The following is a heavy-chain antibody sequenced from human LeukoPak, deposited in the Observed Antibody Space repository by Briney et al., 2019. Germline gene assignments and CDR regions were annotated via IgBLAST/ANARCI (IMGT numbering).Heavy chain of an antibody. Sequence: PGGSLRLSCAASGFTFSFYGMHWVRQAPAKGRGGVAFIRYDGTNKYYADFVKGRFTISRDNSKNTLYLQINSLRAEDTAVYYCATYSSGWPYYFDYWGQGTLVTVSS. D-gene: IGHD6-19*01. CDR1: GFTFSFYG. V-gene: IGHV3-30*02. CDR3: ATYSSGWPYYFDY. CDR2: IRYDGTNK. J-gene: IGHJ4*02.